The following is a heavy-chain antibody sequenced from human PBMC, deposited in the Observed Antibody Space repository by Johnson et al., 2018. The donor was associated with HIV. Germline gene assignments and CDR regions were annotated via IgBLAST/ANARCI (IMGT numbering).Heavy chain of an antibody. J-gene: IGHJ3*02. D-gene: IGHD4-23*01. CDR2: IKQDGSEK. CDR1: GFTFSSYW. CDR3: AKDLAPYRTVVKSRDAFDI. Sequence: VQLVESGGGVVQPGRSLRLSCAASGFTFSSYWMNWVRQAPGTGLEWVANIKQDGSEKYYVDSVKGRFTISRDNSKNTLYLQMNSLRAEYTAVYYCAKDLAPYRTVVKSRDAFDIWGQGTMVTVSS. V-gene: IGHV3-7*01.